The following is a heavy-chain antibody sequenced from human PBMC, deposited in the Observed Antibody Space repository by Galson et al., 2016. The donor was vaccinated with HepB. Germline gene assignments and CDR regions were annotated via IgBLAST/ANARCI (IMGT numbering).Heavy chain of an antibody. CDR2: VNPNGGIT. CDR1: GYTFTTYH. J-gene: IGHJ4*02. V-gene: IGHV1-46*01. Sequence: SVKVSCKASGYTFTTYHMHWVRQAPGKGLEWMGIVNPNGGITSYAQKFQGRVTVTRDTSTSTVHMELSSLRSDDTAVYYGARDPTPIGTTNKSFFFYYWGQGTLVTVSS. D-gene: IGHD1-1*01. CDR3: ARDPTPIGTTNKSFFFYY.